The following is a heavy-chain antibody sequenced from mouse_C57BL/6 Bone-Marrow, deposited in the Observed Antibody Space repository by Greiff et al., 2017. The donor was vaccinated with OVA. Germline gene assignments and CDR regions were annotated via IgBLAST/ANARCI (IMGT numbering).Heavy chain of an antibody. CDR3: ARRAEITTVAYFDY. J-gene: IGHJ2*01. CDR1: GFSLSTSGMG. CDR2: IYWDDDK. Sequence: QVTLKVSGPGILQSSQTLSLTCSFSGFSLSTSGMGVSWIRQPSGKGLEWLAHIYWDDDKRSTPSLKSRLTISKDTSRNQVFLKVTSVDTAETATYYGARRAEITTVAYFDYWGQGTTLTVSS. D-gene: IGHD1-1*01. V-gene: IGHV8-12*01.